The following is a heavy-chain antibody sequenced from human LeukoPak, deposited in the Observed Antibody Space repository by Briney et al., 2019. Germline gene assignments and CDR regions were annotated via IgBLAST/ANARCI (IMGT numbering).Heavy chain of an antibody. J-gene: IGHJ4*02. V-gene: IGHV3-21*05. Sequence: GGSLRLSCAASGFTFSSYSMNWVRQAPGKGLEWVSYISSSGSDIYYADSVKGRFTISRDNAKNSLYLHMNSLRAEDTAVYYCARDYGGSSPFDYWGQGTLVTVSS. CDR1: GFTFSSYS. CDR3: ARDYGGSSPFDY. D-gene: IGHD4-23*01. CDR2: ISSSGSDI.